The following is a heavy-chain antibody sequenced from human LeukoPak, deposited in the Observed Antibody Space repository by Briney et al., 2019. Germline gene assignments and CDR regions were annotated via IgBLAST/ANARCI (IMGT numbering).Heavy chain of an antibody. D-gene: IGHD3-22*01. Sequence: PGGSLRLSCAASGFTFSSYAMSWVRQAPGKGLEWVSAISGSGGSTYYADSVKGRFTISRDNSKNTLYLQMNSLRAEDTAVYYCARDSYYYDSTDYWGQGTLVTVSS. CDR3: ARDSYYYDSTDY. CDR1: GFTFSSYA. V-gene: IGHV3-23*01. J-gene: IGHJ4*02. CDR2: ISGSGGST.